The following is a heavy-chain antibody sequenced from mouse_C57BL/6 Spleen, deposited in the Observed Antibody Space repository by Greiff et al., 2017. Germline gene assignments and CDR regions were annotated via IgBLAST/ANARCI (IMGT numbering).Heavy chain of an antibody. CDR2: IRNKANGYTT. V-gene: IGHV7-3*01. Sequence: EVQRVESGGGLVQPGGSLSLSCAASGFTFTDYYMSWVRQPPGKALEWLGFIRNKANGYTTEYSASVKGRFTISRDNSQSILYLQMNALRAEDSATYYCARLITTVDAMDYWRQGTSVTVSS. D-gene: IGHD1-1*01. J-gene: IGHJ4*01. CDR1: GFTFTDYY. CDR3: ARLITTVDAMDY.